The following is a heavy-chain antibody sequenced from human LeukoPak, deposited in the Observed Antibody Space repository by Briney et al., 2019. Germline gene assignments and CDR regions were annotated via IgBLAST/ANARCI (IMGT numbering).Heavy chain of an antibody. CDR1: GDTFTSYY. D-gene: IGHD3-3*01. CDR2: INPSAGST. J-gene: IGHJ4*02. Sequence: ASVKVSCKASGDTFTSYYMHWVRQAPGQGLKWMGIINPSAGSTSYAQKFQGRVTMTRDTSTSTLYMELSSLRSEDTAVYYCARLEITILGQGYWGQGTLVTVSS. CDR3: ARLEITILGQGY. V-gene: IGHV1-46*01.